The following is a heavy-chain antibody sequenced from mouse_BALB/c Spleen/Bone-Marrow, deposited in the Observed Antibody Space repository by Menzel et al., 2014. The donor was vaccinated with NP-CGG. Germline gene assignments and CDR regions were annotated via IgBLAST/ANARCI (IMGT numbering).Heavy chain of an antibody. J-gene: IGHJ1*01. Sequence: EVKLVESVPELVKPGASVKMSCKASGYTFTSYMMHWVKQKPGQGLEWVGYVNPYSDGTYYTEDFKGKATLTSDKSSSTVYMELSSLTSEDSAVFYCARSKDWYFDVWGAGITVTVSS. V-gene: IGHV1-14*01. CDR3: ARSKDWYFDV. CDR2: VNPYSDGT. CDR1: GYTFTSYM.